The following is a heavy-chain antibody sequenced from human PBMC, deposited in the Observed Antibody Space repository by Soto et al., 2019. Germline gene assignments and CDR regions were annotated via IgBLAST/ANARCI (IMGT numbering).Heavy chain of an antibody. Sequence: NPSETLSLTCTVSGGSISSSNYYWGWIRQPPGKGLEWIGSIYYGGSTYYNPSRKTRVTISVDTSKNQCSLKLNSVTAADTAVYYCARLPIRKYCSGGSCYSGAFDIWGQGTMVTVSS. CDR3: ARLPIRKYCSGGSCYSGAFDI. V-gene: IGHV4-39*01. D-gene: IGHD2-15*01. CDR2: IYYGGST. CDR1: GGSISSSNYY. J-gene: IGHJ3*02.